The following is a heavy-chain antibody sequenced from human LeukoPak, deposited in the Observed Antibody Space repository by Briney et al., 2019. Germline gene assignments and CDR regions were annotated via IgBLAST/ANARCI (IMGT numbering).Heavy chain of an antibody. D-gene: IGHD3-9*01. CDR1: GFTFSNYW. V-gene: IGHV3-21*01. CDR2: IGSSSSYI. J-gene: IGHJ5*02. Sequence: GGSLRLSCAASGFTFSNYWMHWVRQAPGKGLEWVSSIGSSSSYIYYADSVKGRFTISRDNAKNSLYPQMNSLRAEDTAVYYCAREVGDILTGYYYNWFDPWGQGTLVTVSS. CDR3: AREVGDILTGYYYNWFDP.